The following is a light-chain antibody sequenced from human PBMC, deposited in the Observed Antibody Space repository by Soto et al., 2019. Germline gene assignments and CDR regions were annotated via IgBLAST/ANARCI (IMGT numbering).Light chain of an antibody. V-gene: IGKV3-20*01. J-gene: IGKJ4*01. CDR1: QSVSSSY. CDR3: QQYGSSPRLT. Sequence: EVVLTQSPGILSLSPGERATLSCRASQSVSSSYLAWYQQKPGQAPRLLIYGASSRATGIPDRFSGSGSGTDFTLTISRLEPEDFAVYYCQQYGSSPRLTFGGGTKVDIK. CDR2: GAS.